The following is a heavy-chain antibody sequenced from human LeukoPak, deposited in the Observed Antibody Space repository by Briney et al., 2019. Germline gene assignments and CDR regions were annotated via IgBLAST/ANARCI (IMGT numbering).Heavy chain of an antibody. CDR1: GGSISSYY. CDR3: ARTGILTGYRNYYFDY. D-gene: IGHD3-9*01. V-gene: IGHV4-59*08. J-gene: IGHJ4*02. Sequence: SETLSLTCTVSGGSISSYYWSWIRQPPGKGLEWIGYIYYSGSTNYNPSLKSRVTISVDTSKNQFSLKLSSVTAADTAVYYCARTGILTGYRNYYFDYWGQGTLVTVSS. CDR2: IYYSGST.